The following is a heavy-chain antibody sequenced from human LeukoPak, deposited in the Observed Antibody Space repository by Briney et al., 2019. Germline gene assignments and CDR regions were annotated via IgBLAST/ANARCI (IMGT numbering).Heavy chain of an antibody. CDR2: ISGTGGST. V-gene: IGHV3-43*02. CDR3: AKAWFGERSGGGFDY. Sequence: GGSLRLSCAASGFTFGDYDIHWVRQAPGKGLEWVSPISGTGGSTYYADSVKGRFTISRDNSKNSLYLQMNSLRTEDTALYYCAKAWFGERSGGGFDYWGQGTLVTVSS. D-gene: IGHD3-10*01. J-gene: IGHJ4*02. CDR1: GFTFGDYD.